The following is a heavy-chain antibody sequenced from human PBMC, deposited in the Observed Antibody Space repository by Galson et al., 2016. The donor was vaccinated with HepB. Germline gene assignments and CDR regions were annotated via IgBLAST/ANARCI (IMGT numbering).Heavy chain of an antibody. J-gene: IGHJ6*04. D-gene: IGHD6-19*01. V-gene: IGHV4-39*01. CDR2: IYYSGST. Sequence: ATLSLTCSVSGGSISSNNYYWGWIRQPPGKGLEWIGSIYYSGSTYYNSSLKSRVTISVDTSKNQISLKLTSVTAADTAVYYCARHSRPRRGWSDQYYGMDVWGKGTTVTVSS. CDR3: ARHSRPRRGWSDQYYGMDV. CDR1: GGSISSNNYY.